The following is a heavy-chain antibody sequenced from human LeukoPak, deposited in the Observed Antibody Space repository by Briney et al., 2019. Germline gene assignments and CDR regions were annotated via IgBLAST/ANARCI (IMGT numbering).Heavy chain of an antibody. V-gene: IGHV1-18*01. Sequence: ASVKVSCKASGYTFTSYGISWVRQAPGQGLEWMGWISAYNGNTNYAQKLQGRVTMTTDTSTSTAYMELSSLRSDDTAVYYCGGGSYYDSSEPDAFDIWGQGTMVTVSS. CDR1: GYTFTSYG. D-gene: IGHD3-22*01. J-gene: IGHJ3*02. CDR3: GGGSYYDSSEPDAFDI. CDR2: ISAYNGNT.